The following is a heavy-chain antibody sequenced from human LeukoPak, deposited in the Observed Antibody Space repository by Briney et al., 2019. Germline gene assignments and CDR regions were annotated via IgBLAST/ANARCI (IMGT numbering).Heavy chain of an antibody. J-gene: IGHJ4*02. Sequence: GGTLRLSCAASGFTFSSYGMSGVGQAPGKGLEGVGAISGSGGSTYYAGSVKGRFTISRDNSKNTLYLQMNSLRAEDTAVYYCAKGDGSGRRWTHYFDYWGQGTLVTVSS. V-gene: IGHV3-23*01. CDR3: AKGDGSGRRWTHYFDY. D-gene: IGHD3-10*01. CDR1: GFTFSSYG. CDR2: ISGSGGST.